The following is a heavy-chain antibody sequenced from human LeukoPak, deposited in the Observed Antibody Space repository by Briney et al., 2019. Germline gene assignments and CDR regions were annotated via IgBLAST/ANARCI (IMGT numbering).Heavy chain of an antibody. J-gene: IGHJ2*01. CDR2: INHSGST. D-gene: IGHD3-22*01. Sequence: SETLSLTCAVYGGSFSGYYWSWIRQPPGKGLEWIGEINHSGSTYYNPSLGSRVTMSVDTSKNQFSLKLSSVTAADSAVYYCARAARQGFTMIVVPFFYFDLWGRGTLVTVSS. CDR3: ARAARQGFTMIVVPFFYFDL. V-gene: IGHV4-34*01. CDR1: GGSFSGYY.